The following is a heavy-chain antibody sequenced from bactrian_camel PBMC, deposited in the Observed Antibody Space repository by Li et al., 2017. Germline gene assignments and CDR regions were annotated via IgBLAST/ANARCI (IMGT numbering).Heavy chain of an antibody. J-gene: IGHJ4*01. D-gene: IGHD2*01. CDR2: ITSLPSLFRAA. CDR3: AADSRCISLLLPAYIVLVVTSGALV. CDR1: GITFSRHD. V-gene: IGHV3S5*01. Sequence: QVQLVESGGGLVQPGESLRLSCVASGITFSRHDMSWVRQAPGKEVEWVAGITSLPSLFRAASYADSAKGRFTISKDNADSTLYLQMNSLKPEDTGMYYCAADSRCISLLLPAYIVLVVTSGALVIGAKGPRSPSP.